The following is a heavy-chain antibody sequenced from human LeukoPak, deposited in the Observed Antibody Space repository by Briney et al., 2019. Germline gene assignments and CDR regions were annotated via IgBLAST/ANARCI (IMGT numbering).Heavy chain of an antibody. CDR1: GGSFSSYY. Sequence: RPSETLSLTCTVSGGSFSSYYWSWIRQSPGKGLECLGYIYSSGNASYNPSLRSRVTISLSPSKNQFSLKLNSVTAADTAVYYCARSLPYYYYYMDVWGKGTPVIVSS. J-gene: IGHJ6*03. V-gene: IGHV4-4*08. CDR2: IYSSGNA. CDR3: ARSLPYYYYYMDV.